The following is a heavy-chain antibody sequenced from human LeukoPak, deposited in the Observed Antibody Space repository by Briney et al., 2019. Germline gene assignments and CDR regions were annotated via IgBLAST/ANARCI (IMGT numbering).Heavy chain of an antibody. J-gene: IGHJ6*02. CDR1: GYTFTSYG. CDR3: AREGEQWLRNYYYYGMDV. Sequence: ASVNVSCTASGYTFTSYGISWVRQAPGQGLEWMGWISAYNGNTNYAQKLQGRVTITTDTSTSTAYMELRSLRSDDTAVYYCAREGEQWLRNYYYYGMDVWGQGTTVTVSS. CDR2: ISAYNGNT. V-gene: IGHV1-18*01. D-gene: IGHD6-19*01.